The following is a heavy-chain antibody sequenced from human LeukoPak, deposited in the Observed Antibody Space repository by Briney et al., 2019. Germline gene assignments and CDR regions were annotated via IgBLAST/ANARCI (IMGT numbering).Heavy chain of an antibody. Sequence: GGSLRLSCAASGFIFSTYGMHWVRQAPGKGLEWVASVRYDGSDKYAESVRGRFTISRDNSKNTVDVQVNSLRPEDTGVYYCAKDLSGYSTTWSPGYMDVWGEGITVTVT. J-gene: IGHJ6*03. CDR2: VRYDGSDK. V-gene: IGHV3-30*02. CDR1: GFIFSTYG. D-gene: IGHD5-12*01. CDR3: AKDLSGYSTTWSPGYMDV.